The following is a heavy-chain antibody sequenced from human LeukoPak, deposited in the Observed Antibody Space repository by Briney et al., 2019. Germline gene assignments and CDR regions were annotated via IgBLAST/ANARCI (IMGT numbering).Heavy chain of an antibody. D-gene: IGHD6-13*01. V-gene: IGHV3-23*01. CDR2: ISGSGGTT. Sequence: GGSLRLSCAASGFTFSSYAMSWVRQAPGKGLEWVSAISGSGGTTYYTDSVKGRFTISRDNSKNTLYLQMNSLRAEDTAVYYCAKDHSSSWYVPFDYWGQGTLVTVSS. CDR3: AKDHSSSWYVPFDY. J-gene: IGHJ4*02. CDR1: GFTFSSYA.